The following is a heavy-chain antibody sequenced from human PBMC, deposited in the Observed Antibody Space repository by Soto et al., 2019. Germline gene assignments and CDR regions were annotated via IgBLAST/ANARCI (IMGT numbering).Heavy chain of an antibody. CDR2: FDPEDGET. Sequence: ASVKVSCKVSGYTLTELSMHWVRQTPGKGLEWMGGFDPEDGETIYAQKFQGRVTMTEDTSTDTAYMELSSLRSEDTAVYYCATSGSGWYGGGTWFDPWGQGTLVTVSS. J-gene: IGHJ5*02. V-gene: IGHV1-24*01. D-gene: IGHD6-19*01. CDR1: GYTLTELS. CDR3: ATSGSGWYGGGTWFDP.